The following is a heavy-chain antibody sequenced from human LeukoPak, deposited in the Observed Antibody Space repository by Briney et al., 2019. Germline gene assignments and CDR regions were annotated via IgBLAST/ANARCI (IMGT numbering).Heavy chain of an antibody. CDR3: ATAGRRWLQIQYFDY. Sequence: PSETLSLTCAVSGYSISSGYYWGWIRQPPGKGLEWIGSIYHSGSTYYNPSLKSRVTISVDTSKNQFSLKLSSVTAADTAVYYCATAGRRWLQIQYFDYWGQGTLVTVSS. V-gene: IGHV4-38-2*01. CDR2: IYHSGST. J-gene: IGHJ4*02. D-gene: IGHD5-24*01. CDR1: GYSISSGYY.